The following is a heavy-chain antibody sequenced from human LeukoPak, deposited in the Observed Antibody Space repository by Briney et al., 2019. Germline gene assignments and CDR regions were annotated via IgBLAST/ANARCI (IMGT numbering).Heavy chain of an antibody. CDR1: GFTFSSYA. J-gene: IGHJ4*02. CDR3: AKDRYNWNYFDY. D-gene: IGHD1-20*01. Sequence: PGGSLRLSCAASGFTFSSYAMSWVRQAPGKGLEWVSAISGSGDSTYYADSVKGRFTISRDNSKNTLYLQMNSLRAEDTAVYYCAKDRYNWNYFDYWGQGTLVTVSS. V-gene: IGHV3-23*01. CDR2: ISGSGDST.